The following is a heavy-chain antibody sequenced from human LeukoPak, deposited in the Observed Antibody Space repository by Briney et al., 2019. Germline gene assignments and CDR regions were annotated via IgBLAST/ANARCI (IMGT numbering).Heavy chain of an antibody. J-gene: IGHJ3*02. D-gene: IGHD6-13*01. Sequence: SETLSLTCTVSGVSISTYSWSWIRQSPGKGLEWIGSIYYSGSTYYNPSLKSRVTISVDTSKNQFSLKLSSVTAADTAVYYCATPGIAAAGPDAFDIWGQGTMVTVSS. V-gene: IGHV4-59*05. CDR3: ATPGIAAAGPDAFDI. CDR1: GVSISTYS. CDR2: IYYSGST.